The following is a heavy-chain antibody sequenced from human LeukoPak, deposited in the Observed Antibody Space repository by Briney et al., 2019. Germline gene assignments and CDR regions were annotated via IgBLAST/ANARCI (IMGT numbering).Heavy chain of an antibody. CDR2: IYYSGSS. Sequence: SDTLSLTCSVSGGSISGYYWSWMPQSPGKGRVGIGFIYYSGSSNYNPFLTSRVTISIDTSKNQFSLKLSSVTPADTAVYYCARRRDNSPSLDYYYLDVWGKGTTVTFSS. J-gene: IGHJ6*03. CDR3: ARRRDNSPSLDYYYLDV. D-gene: IGHD1-1*01. CDR1: GGSISGYY. V-gene: IGHV4-59*07.